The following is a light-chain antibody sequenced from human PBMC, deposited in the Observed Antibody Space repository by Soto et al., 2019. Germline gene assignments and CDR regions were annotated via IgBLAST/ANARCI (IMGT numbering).Light chain of an antibody. CDR3: QQYDSYPLN. CDR2: KAS. Sequence: QMPHSFSTISAPVLHISTITFRASQSIIIWLSCYQQQPGRAPKFLIYKASDLENGVSSRFSGSGSGTEFALTISSLQPDDFATYYCQQYDSYPLNCGGGNTGDI. J-gene: IGKJ4*01. V-gene: IGKV1-5*03. CDR1: QSIIIW.